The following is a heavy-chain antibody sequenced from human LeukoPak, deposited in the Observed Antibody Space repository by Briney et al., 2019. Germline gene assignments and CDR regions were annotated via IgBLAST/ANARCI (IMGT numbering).Heavy chain of an antibody. J-gene: IGHJ5*02. CDR2: IYYSGST. Sequence: SETLSLTCTVSGGSISSYYWSWIRQPPGKGLGWIGYIYYSGSTTYNPSLKSRVTRSVATSKNQFSLKLSSVTAADTAVYYCARMIPFGGVIGRFDPWGQGTLVTVSS. CDR1: GGSISSYY. CDR3: ARMIPFGGVIGRFDP. V-gene: IGHV4-59*08. D-gene: IGHD3-16*02.